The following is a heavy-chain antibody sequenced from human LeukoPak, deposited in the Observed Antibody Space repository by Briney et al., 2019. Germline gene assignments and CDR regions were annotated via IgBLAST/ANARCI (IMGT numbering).Heavy chain of an antibody. Sequence: GGSLRLSCAASGFTFTSYAMSWVRQAPGKGLEWVSAISGSGGSTYYADSVKGRFTISRDNSKDTLYLQMNSLRAEDTAVYYCARDQEGDPGGAFDIWGQGTMVTVSS. D-gene: IGHD3-16*01. CDR1: GFTFTSYA. V-gene: IGHV3-23*01. CDR2: ISGSGGST. J-gene: IGHJ3*02. CDR3: ARDQEGDPGGAFDI.